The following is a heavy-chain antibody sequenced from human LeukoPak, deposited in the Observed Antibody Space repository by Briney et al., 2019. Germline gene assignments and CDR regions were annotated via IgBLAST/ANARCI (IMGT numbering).Heavy chain of an antibody. V-gene: IGHV3-23*01. J-gene: IGHJ4*02. CDR3: AKSIGGVVVVAADY. D-gene: IGHD2-15*01. Sequence: GGSLRLSCAASGFPFTNYWMTWVRQAPGKGLEWVSVISGSGGSTYYADSVKGRFTLSRDNSKNTLYLQMNSLRAEDTAVYYCAKSIGGVVVVAADYWGQGTLVTVSS. CDR1: GFPFTNYW. CDR2: ISGSGGST.